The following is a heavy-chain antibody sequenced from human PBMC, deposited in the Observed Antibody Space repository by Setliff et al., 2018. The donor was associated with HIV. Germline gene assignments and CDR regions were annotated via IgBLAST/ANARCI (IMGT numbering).Heavy chain of an antibody. CDR3: ARQPTDTSGYNNWFDS. Sequence: PGESLKISCKGSGYSFTTYWIGWVRQMPGKGLEWMGIIYPGDSDTRYSPSFEGQVTMSADKSINTAYLQWNSLKASDTAMYYCARQPTDTSGYNNWFDSCGQGTLVTVSS. V-gene: IGHV5-51*01. D-gene: IGHD3-3*01. J-gene: IGHJ5*01. CDR2: IYPGDSDT. CDR1: GYSFTTYW.